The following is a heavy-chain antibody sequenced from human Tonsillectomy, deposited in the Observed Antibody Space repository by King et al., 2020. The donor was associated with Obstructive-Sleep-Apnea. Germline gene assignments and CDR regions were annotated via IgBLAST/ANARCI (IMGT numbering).Heavy chain of an antibody. CDR1: GFTFSSYW. D-gene: IGHD4-17*01. CDR3: AREGTVTGGRYFDL. J-gene: IGHJ2*01. CDR2: ISSDGSST. Sequence: VQLVESGGGLVQPGGSLRLSCAASGFTFSSYWMHWVRQPPGKGLVWVSRISSDGSSTNYSDSLKGRFTISRDNAKNTLFLQMNSLRAEDTAVWYCAREGTVTGGRYFDLWGRGTLVTVSS. V-gene: IGHV3-74*01.